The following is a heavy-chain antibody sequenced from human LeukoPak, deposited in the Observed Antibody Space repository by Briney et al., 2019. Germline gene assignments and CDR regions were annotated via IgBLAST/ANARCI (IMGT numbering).Heavy chain of an antibody. CDR2: TYYSGTT. CDR3: ARDRAGGMDV. CDR1: GGSISSGGYF. Sequence: SETLSLTCTVSGGSISSGGYFWNWIRQLPGNGLEWIGYTYYSGTTYYNPSLKSRIIMSLDTSKNQFSLKLGSVTAADTAVYYCARDRAGGMDVWGQGTTVTVSS. V-gene: IGHV4-31*03. J-gene: IGHJ6*02.